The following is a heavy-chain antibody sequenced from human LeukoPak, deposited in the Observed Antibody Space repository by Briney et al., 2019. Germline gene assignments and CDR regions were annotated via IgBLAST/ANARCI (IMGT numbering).Heavy chain of an antibody. V-gene: IGHV3-33*08. CDR3: ASLRDGYNTLDAFDI. D-gene: IGHD5-24*01. CDR2: IWHDGSNK. Sequence: GGSLRLSCAASGFMFSSNWMSWVRLAPGKGLEWVAVIWHDGSNKYYADSVKGRFTISRDNSKNTLYLQMNSLRAEDTAVYYCASLRDGYNTLDAFDIWGQGTMVTVSS. CDR1: GFMFSSNW. J-gene: IGHJ3*02.